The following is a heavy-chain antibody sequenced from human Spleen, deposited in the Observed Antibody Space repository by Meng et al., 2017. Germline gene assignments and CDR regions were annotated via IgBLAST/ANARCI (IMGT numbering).Heavy chain of an antibody. J-gene: IGHJ4*02. CDR3: AKGMGSWDPFEY. D-gene: IGHD6-13*01. V-gene: IGHV3-23*04. Sequence: EVQCVESGGGLVQPGGSLRLSCVGSGFSFSSYVMSWVRQAPGKGLEWVSSITATGGSTDYADSVKGRFTISRDNSKNTAYLQMNSLRVEDMAVYYCAKGMGSWDPFEYWGQGALVTVSS. CDR2: ITATGGST. CDR1: GFSFSSYV.